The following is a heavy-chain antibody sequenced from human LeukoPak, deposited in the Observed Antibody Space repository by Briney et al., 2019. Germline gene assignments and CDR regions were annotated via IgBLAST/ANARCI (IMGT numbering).Heavy chain of an antibody. CDR2: ISSSSSYI. V-gene: IGHV3-21*01. D-gene: IGHD1-26*01. J-gene: IGHJ4*02. CDR3: ARADPSSGSSTYFDY. CDR1: GFTFSSYS. Sequence: GGSLRLSCAASGFTFSSYSMNWVRQAPGKGLEWVSSISSSSSYIYYADSVKGRFTISRDNAKNSLYLQMNSLRAEDTAVYYCARADPSSGSSTYFDYWGQGTLVTVSS.